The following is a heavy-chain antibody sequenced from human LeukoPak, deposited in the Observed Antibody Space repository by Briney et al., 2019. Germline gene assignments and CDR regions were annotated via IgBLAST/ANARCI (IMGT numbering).Heavy chain of an antibody. CDR1: GYTFTSYG. J-gene: IGHJ4*02. CDR2: ISAYNGNT. CDR3: ARAGISDVTTDFDY. Sequence: GASVKVSCKASGYTFTSYGISWVRQAPGQGLEWVGWISAYNGNTNYAQKLQGRVTMTTDTSTSTAYMELRSLRSDDTAVYYCARAGISDVTTDFDYWGPGTLVTVSS. D-gene: IGHD1-14*01. V-gene: IGHV1-18*01.